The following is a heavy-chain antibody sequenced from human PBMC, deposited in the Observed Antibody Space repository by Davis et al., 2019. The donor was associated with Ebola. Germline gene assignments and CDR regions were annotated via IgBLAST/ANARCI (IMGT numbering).Heavy chain of an antibody. CDR3: AREGHDYSNYVDYGMDV. CDR1: GYTFTGYY. CDR2: INPSGGST. J-gene: IGHJ6*02. V-gene: IGHV1-46*01. D-gene: IGHD4-11*01. Sequence: SVKVSCKASGYTFTGYYMHWVRQAPGQGLEWMGIINPSGGSTSYAQKFQGRVTMTRDTSTSTVYMELSSLRSEDTAVYYCAREGHDYSNYVDYGMDVWGQGTTVTVSS.